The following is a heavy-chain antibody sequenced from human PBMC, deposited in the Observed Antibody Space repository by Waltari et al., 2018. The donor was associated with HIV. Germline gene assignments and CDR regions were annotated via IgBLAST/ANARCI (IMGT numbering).Heavy chain of an antibody. J-gene: IGHJ5*02. D-gene: IGHD3-3*01. CDR3: ARDSITGFDP. Sequence: QVQLQESGPGLVKPSQTLSLTCTVSGGPISSGGSYWSWTRQHPGKGLEWIGYIYYSGSTYYNPSLKSRVTISVDTSKNQFSLKLSSVTAADTAVYYCARDSITGFDPWGQGTLVTVSS. V-gene: IGHV4-31*03. CDR1: GGPISSGGSY. CDR2: IYYSGST.